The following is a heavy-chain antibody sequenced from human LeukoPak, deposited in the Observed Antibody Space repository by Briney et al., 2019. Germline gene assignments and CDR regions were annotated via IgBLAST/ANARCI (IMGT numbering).Heavy chain of an antibody. Sequence: SETLSLTCTVSDGSISSHYWSWVRQPPGKGLEWIGYIYHTGSTNYNPSLKSRVTISLDTSKNQFSLTLTSETAADTAVYYCATRPGSTWYGVFNFWGQGTLVTVSS. CDR1: DGSISSHY. CDR3: ATRPGSTWYGVFNF. D-gene: IGHD6-13*01. J-gene: IGHJ4*02. V-gene: IGHV4-59*11. CDR2: IYHTGST.